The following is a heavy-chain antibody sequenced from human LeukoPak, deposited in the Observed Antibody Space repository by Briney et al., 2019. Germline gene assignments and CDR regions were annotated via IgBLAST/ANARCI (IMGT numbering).Heavy chain of an antibody. CDR1: GFTFSSYW. J-gene: IGHJ4*02. Sequence: PGGSLRLSCAASGFTFSSYWMSWVRQAPGKGLEWVANIKQDGSEKYYVDSVKGRFTISRDNAKNSLYLQMNSLRAEDTAVCYCARRYSSSWYVVFAEHKYYFDYWGQRTLVTVSS. CDR3: ARRYSSSWYVVFAEHKYYFDY. D-gene: IGHD6-13*01. V-gene: IGHV3-7*01. CDR2: IKQDGSEK.